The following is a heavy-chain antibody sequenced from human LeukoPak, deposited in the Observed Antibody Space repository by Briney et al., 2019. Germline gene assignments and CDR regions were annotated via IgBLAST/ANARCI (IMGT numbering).Heavy chain of an antibody. CDR3: ARDPSTVTTRHLDY. D-gene: IGHD4-17*01. J-gene: IGHJ4*02. CDR1: GYTFTGYY. CDR2: INPDSGAT. Sequence: GASVKVSCKASGYTFTGYYVHWVRQAPGQGLEWMGWINPDSGATYNARKFQGRVTMTRDTSISTAYMELSRLRSDDTALYYCARDPSTVTTRHLDYWGQGTLVTVSS. V-gene: IGHV1-2*02.